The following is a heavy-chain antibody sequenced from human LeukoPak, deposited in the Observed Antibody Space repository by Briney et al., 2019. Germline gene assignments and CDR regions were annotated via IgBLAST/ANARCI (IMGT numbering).Heavy chain of an antibody. CDR3: ARGGYDFWSGYYGANWFDP. D-gene: IGHD3-3*01. CDR1: GGSFSGYY. J-gene: IGHJ5*02. CDR2: INYSGST. V-gene: IGHV4-34*01. Sequence: ASETLSLTCAVYGGSFSGYYWSWIRQPPGKGLEWIGEINYSGSTNYNPSLKRRVTISVSTSKNQFSLKLSSVTAADTAVYYCARGGYDFWSGYYGANWFDPWGQGTLVTVSS.